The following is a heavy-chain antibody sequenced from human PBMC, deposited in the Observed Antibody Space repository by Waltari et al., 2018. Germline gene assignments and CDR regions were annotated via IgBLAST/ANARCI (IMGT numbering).Heavy chain of an antibody. CDR2: ISGSGGNT. J-gene: IGHJ6*02. V-gene: IGHV3-23*01. D-gene: IGHD6-19*01. Sequence: EVQLLESGGGLVQPGGSLRLSGAASGFTVRSYALSVVRQAPGKGLEWVSDISGSGGNTYYAESVKGRFTISRDNSKNTLYVQMNSLRVEDTAVYYCARVKDGRGWFLYYGMDVWGQGTSVTVSS. CDR3: ARVKDGRGWFLYYGMDV. CDR1: GFTVRSYA.